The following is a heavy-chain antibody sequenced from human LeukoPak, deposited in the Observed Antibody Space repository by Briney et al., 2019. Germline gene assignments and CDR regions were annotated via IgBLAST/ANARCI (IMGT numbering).Heavy chain of an antibody. CDR2: INPNSGGT. J-gene: IGHJ5*02. V-gene: IGHV1-2*02. CDR3: AREGGQQFEDEENWFDP. Sequence: ASVKVSCKASGYTFTGYYMHWVRQAPGQGLEWMGCINPNSGGTNYAQKFQGRVTMTRDTSISTAYMELSRLRSDDTAVYYCAREGGQQFEDEENWFDPWGQGTLVTVSS. CDR1: GYTFTGYY. D-gene: IGHD6-13*01.